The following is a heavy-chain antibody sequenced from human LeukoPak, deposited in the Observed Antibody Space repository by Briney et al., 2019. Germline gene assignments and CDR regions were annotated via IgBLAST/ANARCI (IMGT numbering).Heavy chain of an antibody. CDR1: GFTFSTYN. CDR3: ANRGYSYGPPMD. CDR2: IKQDESEK. D-gene: IGHD5-18*01. J-gene: IGHJ4*02. V-gene: IGHV3-7*01. Sequence: PGGSLRLSCAASGFTFSTYNMNWVRQAPGEGLEWVANIKQDESEKEYVDSVKGRFTISRDNPNNSLYLQMHSRRPHDTAVYYCANRGYSYGPPMDWGQGTLVTVSS.